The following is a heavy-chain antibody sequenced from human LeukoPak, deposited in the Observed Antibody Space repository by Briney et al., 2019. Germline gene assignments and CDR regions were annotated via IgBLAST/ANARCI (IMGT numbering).Heavy chain of an antibody. Sequence: ASVKVSCKASGYTFTGYYMHWVRQARGQGLEWMGWINPNSGGTNYAQKFQGWVTMTRDTSISTAYMELSRLRSDDTAVYYCARSQYSSSWYDYWGQGTLVTVSS. CDR2: INPNSGGT. V-gene: IGHV1-2*04. CDR3: ARSQYSSSWYDY. J-gene: IGHJ4*02. CDR1: GYTFTGYY. D-gene: IGHD6-13*01.